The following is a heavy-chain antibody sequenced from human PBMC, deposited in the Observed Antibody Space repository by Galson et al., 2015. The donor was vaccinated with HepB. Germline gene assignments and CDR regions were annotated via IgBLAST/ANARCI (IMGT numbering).Heavy chain of an antibody. Sequence: CAISGDSVSSHSAAWNWIRQSPSRGLEWLGRTYYRSKWYNDYAVSVKSRITINPDTSKNQFSLQLNSVTPEDTAVYYCARSEKNIAVAGTGFDYWGQGTLVTVSS. CDR2: TYYRSKWYN. V-gene: IGHV6-1*01. CDR1: GDSVSSHSAA. D-gene: IGHD6-19*01. CDR3: ARSEKNIAVAGTGFDY. J-gene: IGHJ4*02.